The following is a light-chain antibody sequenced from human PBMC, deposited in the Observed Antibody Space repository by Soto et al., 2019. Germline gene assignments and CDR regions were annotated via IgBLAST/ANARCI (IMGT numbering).Light chain of an antibody. Sequence: QSAPTQPASVSGSPGQRITVSCTGTSSDVGSHNCASWYQQHPAKAPKLIIYDVNNRPSGVSYRFSGAKSGNTAALTIIGLQDDDDAADYYSACTDSNTLVFGTGTKLTVL. V-gene: IGLV2-14*03. J-gene: IGLJ1*01. CDR2: DVN. CDR1: SSDVGSHNC. CDR3: SACTDSNTLV.